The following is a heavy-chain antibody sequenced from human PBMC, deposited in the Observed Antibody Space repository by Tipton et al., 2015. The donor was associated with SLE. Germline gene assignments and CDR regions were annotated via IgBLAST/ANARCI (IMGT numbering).Heavy chain of an antibody. D-gene: IGHD6-19*01. J-gene: IGHJ4*02. CDR1: GGSISSYY. Sequence: SLTCTVSGGSISSYYWSWIRQPPGKGLEWIGYIYYSGSTNYNPSLKSRVTISVDTSKNQFSLKLSSVTAADTAVHYCATGIAVAGPFDYWGQGTLVTVSS. V-gene: IGHV4-59*01. CDR2: IYYSGST. CDR3: ATGIAVAGPFDY.